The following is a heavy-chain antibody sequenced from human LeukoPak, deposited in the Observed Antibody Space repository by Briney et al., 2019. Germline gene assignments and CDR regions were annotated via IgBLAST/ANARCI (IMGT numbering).Heavy chain of an antibody. J-gene: IGHJ3*02. CDR2: INPNSGGT. CDR3: ARQLSPFAFDI. CDR1: GYTFTAYY. Sequence: ASVKVSCKASGYTFTAYYMHWVRQAPGQGLEWVGRINPNSGGTNYARKFQDRVTMTRDTSISTAYMELSRLRSDDTAVYYCARQLSPFAFDIWGQGTMVTISS. D-gene: IGHD5-18*01. V-gene: IGHV1-2*06.